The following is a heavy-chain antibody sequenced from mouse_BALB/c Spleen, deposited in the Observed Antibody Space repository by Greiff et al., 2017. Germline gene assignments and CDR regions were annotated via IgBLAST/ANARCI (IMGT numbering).Heavy chain of an antibody. D-gene: IGHD2-14*01. J-gene: IGHJ1*01. CDR2: IRLKSNNYAT. CDR1: GFTFSNYW. Sequence: EVQVVESGGGLVQPGGSMKLSCVASGFTFSNYWMNWVRQSPEKGLEWVAEIRLKSNNYATHYAESVKGRFTISRDDSKSSVYLQMNNLRAEDTGIYYCTRGEVRRYWYFDVWGAGTTVTVSS. V-gene: IGHV6-6*02. CDR3: TRGEVRRYWYFDV.